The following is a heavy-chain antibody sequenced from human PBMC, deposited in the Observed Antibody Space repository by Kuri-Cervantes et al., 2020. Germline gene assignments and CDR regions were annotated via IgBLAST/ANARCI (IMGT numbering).Heavy chain of an antibody. CDR2: IYHSGST. V-gene: IGHV4-30-2*01. CDR1: GGSISSGGYS. D-gene: IGHD3-10*01. J-gene: IGHJ3*02. Sequence: SETLSLTCAVSGGSISSGGYSWSWIRQPPGKGLEWIGYIYHSGSTYYNPSLKSRVTISVDRSKNQFSLKLSSVTAADTAVYYCARDATMVRGVLMGAFDIWGQGTMVTVSS. CDR3: ARDATMVRGVLMGAFDI.